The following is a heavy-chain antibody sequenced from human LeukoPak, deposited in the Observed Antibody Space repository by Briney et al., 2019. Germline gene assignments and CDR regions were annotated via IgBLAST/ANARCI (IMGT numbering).Heavy chain of an antibody. D-gene: IGHD1-26*01. CDR1: GFTVSNDY. CDR3: VRGRGSYWYDLGPAFNM. V-gene: IGHV3-66*01. CDR2: IYSGGGT. Sequence: GGSLRLSCAASGFTVSNDYMTWVRQAPGKGLEWVSIIYSGGGTYYADSVKGRFTISRDNAKKTLNLQMESLRVDDTAVYYCVRGRGSYWYDLGPAFNMWGQGTMVTVSS. J-gene: IGHJ3*02.